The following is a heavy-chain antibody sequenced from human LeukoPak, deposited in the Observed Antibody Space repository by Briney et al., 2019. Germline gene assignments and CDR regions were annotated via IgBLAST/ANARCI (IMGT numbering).Heavy chain of an antibody. CDR1: GFTFSSYA. V-gene: IGHV3-30*04. J-gene: IGHJ4*02. Sequence: GRSLRLSCAASGFTFSSYAMHWVRQAPGKGLEWVAVISYDGSNKYYADSVKGRFTISRDNSKNTLYLQMNSLRAEDTAVYYCAKDRRSLSLAVAGTVIGYWGQGTLVTVSS. CDR3: AKDRRSLSLAVAGTVIGY. CDR2: ISYDGSNK. D-gene: IGHD6-19*01.